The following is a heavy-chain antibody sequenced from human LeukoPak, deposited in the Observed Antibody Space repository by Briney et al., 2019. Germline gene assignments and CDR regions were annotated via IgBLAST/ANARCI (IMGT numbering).Heavy chain of an antibody. CDR3: ARTSLGYCSSTSCFDWFYYYYYYMDV. V-gene: IGHV7-4-1*02. CDR2: INTNTGNP. Sequence: ASVKVSCKASGYTFTSYAMNWVRQAPGQGLEWMGWINTNTGNPTYAQGFTGRFVFSLDTSVSTAYLQISSLKAEDTAVYYCARTSLGYCSSTSCFDWFYYYYYYMDVWGKGTTVTVSS. D-gene: IGHD2-2*01. J-gene: IGHJ6*03. CDR1: GYTFTSYA.